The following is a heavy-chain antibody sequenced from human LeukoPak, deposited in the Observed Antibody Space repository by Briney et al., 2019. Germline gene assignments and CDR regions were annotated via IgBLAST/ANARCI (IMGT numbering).Heavy chain of an antibody. CDR2: IYYSGST. J-gene: IGHJ5*02. V-gene: IGHV4-59*01. CDR3: AREGYYGSGSYPWFDP. Sequence: SETLSLTCTVSGGSISSYYWSWIRQPPGKGLEWIGYIYYSGSTNYNPSLKSRVTISVDTSKNQFSLKLSSVTAADTAVYYCAREGYYGSGSYPWFDPWGQGTLVTVSS. CDR1: GGSISSYY. D-gene: IGHD3-10*01.